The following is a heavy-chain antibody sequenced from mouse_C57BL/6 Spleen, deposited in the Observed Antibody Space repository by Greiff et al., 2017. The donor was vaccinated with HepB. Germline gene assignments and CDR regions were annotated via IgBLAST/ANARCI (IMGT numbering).Heavy chain of an antibody. CDR3: ARRGYYGSSGGYFDY. D-gene: IGHD1-1*01. Sequence: QVQLQQSGAELVKPGASVKMSCKASGYTFTSYWITWVKQRPGQGLEWIGDIYPGSGSTNYNEKFKSKATLTVDTSSSTAYMQLSSLTSEDSAVYYCARRGYYGSSGGYFDYWGQGTTLTVSS. CDR1: GYTFTSYW. CDR2: IYPGSGST. V-gene: IGHV1-55*01. J-gene: IGHJ2*01.